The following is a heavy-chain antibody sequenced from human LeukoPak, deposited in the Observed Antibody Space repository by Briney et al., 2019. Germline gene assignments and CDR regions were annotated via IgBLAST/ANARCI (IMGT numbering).Heavy chain of an antibody. V-gene: IGHV4-59*01. Sequence: SETLSLTCTVSGGSISSYYWSWIRQPPGKGLEWIGYIYYSGSTNYNPSLKSRVTISVDTSENQFSLKLSSVTAADTAVYYCARAGRPYYYDSSGYYSVFGYWGQGTLVTVS. CDR3: ARAGRPYYYDSSGYYSVFGY. CDR1: GGSISSYY. D-gene: IGHD3-22*01. J-gene: IGHJ4*02. CDR2: IYYSGST.